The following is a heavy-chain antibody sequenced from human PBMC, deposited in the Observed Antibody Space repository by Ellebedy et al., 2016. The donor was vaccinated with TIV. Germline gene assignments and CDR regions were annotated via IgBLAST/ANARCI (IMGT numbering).Heavy chain of an antibody. V-gene: IGHV3-30*04. J-gene: IGHJ4*02. CDR3: AREITMVRGPPDY. Sequence: GESLKISXAASGFTFSSYAMHWVRQAPGKGLEWVAVISYDGSNKYYADSVKGRFTISRDNSKNTLYLQMNSLRAEDTAVYYCAREITMVRGPPDYWGQGTLVTVSS. CDR1: GFTFSSYA. CDR2: ISYDGSNK. D-gene: IGHD3-10*01.